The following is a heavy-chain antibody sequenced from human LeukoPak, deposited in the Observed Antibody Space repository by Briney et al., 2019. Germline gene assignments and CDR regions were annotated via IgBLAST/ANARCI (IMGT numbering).Heavy chain of an antibody. D-gene: IGHD6-13*01. Sequence: SVKLSCKASGGTFSSYAISWVRQAPGQGLEWMGRIIPILGIANYAQKFQGRVTITADKSTSTAYMELSSLRSEDTAVYYCARDYGHSSSWYWFDPWGQGTLVTVSS. V-gene: IGHV1-69*04. CDR3: ARDYGHSSSWYWFDP. CDR1: GGTFSSYA. CDR2: IIPILGIA. J-gene: IGHJ5*02.